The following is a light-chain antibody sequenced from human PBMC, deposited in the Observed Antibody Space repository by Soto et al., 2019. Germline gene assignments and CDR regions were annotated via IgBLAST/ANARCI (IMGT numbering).Light chain of an antibody. Sequence: QSALSQPASVSGSPGQAITISCTGTSSDVGGYDYVSWYQQHPGRAPKLMIFDVRSRPSGVTNRFSGSKSGNTASLTISGLQTEDEADYYCSSFTSRNVVIFGGGTQLTVL. CDR3: SSFTSRNVVI. V-gene: IGLV2-14*03. J-gene: IGLJ2*01. CDR1: SSDVGGYDY. CDR2: DVR.